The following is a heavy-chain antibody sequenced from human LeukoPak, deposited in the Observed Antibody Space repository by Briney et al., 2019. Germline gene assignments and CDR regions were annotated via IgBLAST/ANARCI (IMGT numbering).Heavy chain of an antibody. Sequence: GGSLRLSCAASGFTFSSYSMNWVRQAPGKGLEWVSSISSSSSYIYYADSVKDRFTISRENSKNSLYLQMNSLRAEDTAVYYCARAILPGYSYGYAAGYWGQGTLVTVSS. CDR1: GFTFSSYS. J-gene: IGHJ4*02. D-gene: IGHD5-18*01. CDR2: ISSSSSYI. CDR3: ARAILPGYSYGYAAGY. V-gene: IGHV3-21*01.